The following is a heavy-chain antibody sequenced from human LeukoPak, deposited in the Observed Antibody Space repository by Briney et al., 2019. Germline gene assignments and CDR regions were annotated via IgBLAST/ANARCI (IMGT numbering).Heavy chain of an antibody. D-gene: IGHD3-3*01. Sequence: GGSLRLSCAASGFTFSSYAMSWVRQAPGKGLEWVSAISGSGGSTYYADSVKGRFTISRDNSKNTLYLQMNSLRAEDTAVYYCAKDVGAYDFWSGSIDYWGQGTLVTVSS. CDR3: AKDVGAYDFWSGSIDY. CDR1: GFTFSSYA. J-gene: IGHJ4*02. V-gene: IGHV3-23*01. CDR2: ISGSGGST.